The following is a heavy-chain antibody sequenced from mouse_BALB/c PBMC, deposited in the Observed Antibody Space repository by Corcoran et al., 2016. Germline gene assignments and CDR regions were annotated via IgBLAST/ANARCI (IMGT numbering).Heavy chain of an antibody. D-gene: IGHD1-1*01. Sequence: EVQLQQSGAELVKPGASVKLSCTASGFNIKDTYMHWVKQRPEQGLEWIGRIDPANGNTKYDPKFQGKATITADTSSNTAYLQLSSLTSEDTVVYYCARGFITTVVEGYYAMDYWGQGTSVTVSS. V-gene: IGHV14-3*02. CDR2: IDPANGNT. CDR1: GFNIKDTY. J-gene: IGHJ4*01. CDR3: ARGFITTVVEGYYAMDY.